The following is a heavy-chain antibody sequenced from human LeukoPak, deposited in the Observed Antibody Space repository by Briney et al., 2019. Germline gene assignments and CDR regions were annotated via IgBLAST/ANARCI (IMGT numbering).Heavy chain of an antibody. D-gene: IGHD4-17*01. Sequence: PSETLSLTCTVSGGSVSSYYWSWIRQPAGKGLEWIGRIYTSGSTNYNPSLKTRVTMSVDTSKNQFSLKLSSVTAADTAVYYCARNKSTVTTSRHDAFDIWGQGTMVTVSS. CDR3: ARNKSTVTTSRHDAFDI. CDR2: IYTSGST. V-gene: IGHV4-4*07. CDR1: GGSVSSYY. J-gene: IGHJ3*02.